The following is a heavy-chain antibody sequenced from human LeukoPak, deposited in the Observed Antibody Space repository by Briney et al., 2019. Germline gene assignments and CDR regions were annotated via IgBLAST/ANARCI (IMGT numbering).Heavy chain of an antibody. D-gene: IGHD3-3*01. Sequence: SETLSLTCAVYGGSFSGYYWSWIRQPPGKGLEWSGEINHSGSTNYNPSLKSRVTISVDTSKNQFSLKLSSVTAADTAVYYCASLFSIFGVVIQKCDAFDSWGQGTMVTVSS. CDR3: ASLFSIFGVVIQKCDAFDS. J-gene: IGHJ3*02. CDR1: GGSFSGYY. V-gene: IGHV4-34*01. CDR2: INHSGST.